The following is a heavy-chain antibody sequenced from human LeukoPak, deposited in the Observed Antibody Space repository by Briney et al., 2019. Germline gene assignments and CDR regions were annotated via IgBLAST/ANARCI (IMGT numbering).Heavy chain of an antibody. CDR3: ARDPSPYGSGSLWPSR. Sequence: ASVKVSCKASGYTFTGYYMHWVRQAPGQGLEWMGWINPNSGGTNYAQKFQGRVTMTRDTSISTAYMELSRLRSDDTAVYYCARDPSPYGSGSLWPSRWGQGTLVTVSS. J-gene: IGHJ4*02. D-gene: IGHD3-10*01. CDR1: GYTFTGYY. V-gene: IGHV1-2*02. CDR2: INPNSGGT.